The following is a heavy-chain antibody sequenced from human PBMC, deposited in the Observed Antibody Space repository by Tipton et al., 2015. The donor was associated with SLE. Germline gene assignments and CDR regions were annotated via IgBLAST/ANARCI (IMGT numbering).Heavy chain of an antibody. CDR2: FYYSGST. D-gene: IGHD3-3*01. Sequence: GLVKPSETLSLTCIVSGGSMSTYYWNWIRQFPGKGLEWIGYFYYSGSTSYNPSLKSRVTISLDKSKNQFSLKLSSVTAADTAVYYCARGGSVFGVVLNWFDPWGQGTLVIVSS. J-gene: IGHJ5*02. CDR1: GGSMSTYY. CDR3: ARGGSVFGVVLNWFDP. V-gene: IGHV4-59*01.